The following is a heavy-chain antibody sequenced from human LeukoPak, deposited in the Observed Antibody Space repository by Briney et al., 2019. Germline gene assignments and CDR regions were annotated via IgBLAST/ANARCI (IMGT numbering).Heavy chain of an antibody. CDR3: TRHQWVDTAMVTDEDFDY. V-gene: IGHV3-30*02. J-gene: IGHJ4*02. CDR1: GFTFSDYG. D-gene: IGHD5-18*01. CDR2: IRYEGNDK. Sequence: GGSLRLSCAASGFTFSDYGMHWVRQAPGKGLEWVAFIRYEGNDKFYADSVKGRFTISRDNYKNTLYLEMNSLKTEDTAVYYCTRHQWVDTAMVTDEDFDYWGQGTLVTVSS.